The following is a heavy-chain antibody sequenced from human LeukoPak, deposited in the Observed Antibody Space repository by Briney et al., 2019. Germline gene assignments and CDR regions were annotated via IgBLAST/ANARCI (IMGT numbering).Heavy chain of an antibody. V-gene: IGHV4-38-2*02. J-gene: IGHJ4*02. CDR2: IHHSGNT. CDR3: AREIEY. CDR1: GYSISSGYF. Sequence: SETLSLTCTVSGYSISSGYFWGWVRQPPGKGLEWIGIIHHSGNTYYNPSLKSRVTISVDTSKNQFSLKLSSVTAADTAVYYCAREIEYWGQGTLVTVSS.